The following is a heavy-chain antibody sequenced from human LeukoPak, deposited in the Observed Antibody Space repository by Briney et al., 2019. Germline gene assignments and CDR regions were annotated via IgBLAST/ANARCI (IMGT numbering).Heavy chain of an antibody. D-gene: IGHD3-10*01. J-gene: IGHJ6*03. Sequence: SVKVSCKASGGTFSSYAISWVRQAPGQGLEWMGGIIPIFGTANYAQKFQGRVTITTDESTSTAYMELSSLRSEDTAVYYCASMSSDGSAERGYNYYYMDVWGKGTTVTVSS. CDR3: ASMSSDGSAERGYNYYYMDV. V-gene: IGHV1-69*05. CDR1: GGTFSSYA. CDR2: IIPIFGTA.